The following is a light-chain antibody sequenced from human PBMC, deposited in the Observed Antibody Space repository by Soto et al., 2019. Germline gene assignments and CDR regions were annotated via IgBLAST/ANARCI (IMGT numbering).Light chain of an antibody. CDR1: QSVSSSS. CDR2: EAS. J-gene: IGKJ1*01. CDR3: QQYRT. Sequence: EIVLTQSPATLSLSPWERATLSCRASQSVSSSSLAWYQQNPGQAPRLLIYEASSRATGIPDRFSGSGSGTDFTLTISRLEPEDFAVYYCQQYRTFGQGTKVDIK. V-gene: IGKV3D-20*02.